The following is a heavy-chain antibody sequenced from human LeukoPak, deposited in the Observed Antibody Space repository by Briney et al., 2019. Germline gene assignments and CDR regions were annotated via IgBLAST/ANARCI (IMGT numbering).Heavy chain of an antibody. J-gene: IGHJ5*02. V-gene: IGHV1-18*01. CDR1: GYTFTSHG. CDR2: ISAYNGNT. CDR3: TRNDYNKWFDP. Sequence: ASVKVSCKASGYTFTSHGISWVRQAPGQGLEWMGWISAYNGNTNYVQKLQGRVTMTTDTSTSTAYIELRSLRSDDTAVYYCTRNDYNKWFDPRGQGTLLTVSS. D-gene: IGHD4-11*01.